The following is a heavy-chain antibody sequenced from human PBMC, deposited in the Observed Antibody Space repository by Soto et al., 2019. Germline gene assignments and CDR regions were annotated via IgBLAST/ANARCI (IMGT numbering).Heavy chain of an antibody. CDR2: IVPSVDTT. CDR1: GGTFSRSG. J-gene: IGHJ6*02. CDR3: ARWPQPPDTADPYAVDV. Sequence: QVQLVQYGTEVKKPGASVKVSCKASGGTFSRSGFHWVRQAPGQGLEWMGMIVPSVDTTNYAQKFQARVTISADQFTGTVYMELRSLRSEDTAVYYCARWPQPPDTADPYAVDVWCQGTRVSVSS. V-gene: IGHV1-69*18. D-gene: IGHD5-18*01.